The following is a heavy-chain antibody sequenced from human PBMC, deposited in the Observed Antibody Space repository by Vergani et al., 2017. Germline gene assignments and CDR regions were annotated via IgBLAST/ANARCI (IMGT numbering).Heavy chain of an antibody. J-gene: IGHJ4*02. CDR2: ISYDGSNK. Sequence: QVQLVESGGGVVQPGRSLRLSCAASGCTFSSYGMHWVRQAPGKGLEWVAVISYDGSNKYYADSVKGRFTISRDNSKNTLYLQMNSLRAEDTAVYYCAKGVAAIGLKSSSLDYWGQGTLVTVSS. V-gene: IGHV3-30*18. D-gene: IGHD2-21*02. CDR3: AKGVAAIGLKSSSLDY. CDR1: GCTFSSYG.